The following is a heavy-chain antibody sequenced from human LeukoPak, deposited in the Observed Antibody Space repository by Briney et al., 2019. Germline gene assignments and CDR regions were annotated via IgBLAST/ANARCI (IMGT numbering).Heavy chain of an antibody. V-gene: IGHV4-59*08. D-gene: IGHD3-10*01. J-gene: IGHJ4*02. Sequence: SETLSLTCTVSGGSISNYYWTWIRQPPGKGLEWIGYIYYSGTTNYNPSLKSRVTISVDTSKNQFSLKLSSVTAADTAVYYCARRVGNYFDYWGQGTLVTVSS. CDR1: GGSISNYY. CDR3: ARRVGNYFDY. CDR2: IYYSGTT.